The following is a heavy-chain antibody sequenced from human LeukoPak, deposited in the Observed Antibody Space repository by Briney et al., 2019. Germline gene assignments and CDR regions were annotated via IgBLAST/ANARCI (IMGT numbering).Heavy chain of an antibody. CDR3: ARLAPAGSGSYFDY. Sequence: GASVKVSCKASGYTFTGYYMHWVRQPPGQGLEWMGWINPNSGGTNYAQKFQGRVTMTRDTSISTAYMELSRLRSDDTAVYYCARLAPAGSGSYFDYWGQGTLVTVSS. D-gene: IGHD3-10*01. V-gene: IGHV1-2*02. CDR2: INPNSGGT. J-gene: IGHJ4*02. CDR1: GYTFTGYY.